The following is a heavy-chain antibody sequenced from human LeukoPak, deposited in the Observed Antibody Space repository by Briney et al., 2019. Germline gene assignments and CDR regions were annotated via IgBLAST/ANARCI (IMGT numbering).Heavy chain of an antibody. V-gene: IGHV1-2*02. CDR2: INPNSGGT. D-gene: IGHD5-12*01. J-gene: IGHJ4*02. CDR3: AREGSGYPY. Sequence: ASVKVSCKASGYTFTVYHLHWVRQAPGQGLEWMGWINPNSGGTNYAQKFQGRVTMTRDTSISTAYMEVSRLTSDDTAVFYCAREGSGYPYWGQGTLVTVSS. CDR1: GYTFTVYH.